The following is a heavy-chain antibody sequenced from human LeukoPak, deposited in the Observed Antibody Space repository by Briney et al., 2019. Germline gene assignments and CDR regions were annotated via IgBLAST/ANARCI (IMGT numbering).Heavy chain of an antibody. CDR1: GFTFSNYN. Sequence: GGSLRLSCAASGFTFSNYNMNWVRQTPGKGLEWVSSITRDSIYTFYADSVKGRFTISRDNSKNTLYLQMNSLRAEDTAVYYCAKARSRDAFDYWGQGTLVTVSS. CDR2: ITRDSIYT. CDR3: AKARSRDAFDY. J-gene: IGHJ4*02. V-gene: IGHV3-21*04. D-gene: IGHD5-24*01.